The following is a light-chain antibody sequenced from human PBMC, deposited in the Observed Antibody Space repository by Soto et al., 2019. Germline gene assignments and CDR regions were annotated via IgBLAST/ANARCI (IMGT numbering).Light chain of an antibody. V-gene: IGLV1-44*01. CDR1: RSNVEINS. J-gene: IGLJ3*02. CDR3: AAWDVSLSAWV. CDR2: NND. Sequence: QSVVTQPPSASATPGQRVTISCSGSRSNVEINSVCWFQHLPGTAPKLLIYNNDQRPSGVPDRFSGSKSGTSASLAISGLQSEDEADYYCAAWDVSLSAWVFGGGTKLTVL.